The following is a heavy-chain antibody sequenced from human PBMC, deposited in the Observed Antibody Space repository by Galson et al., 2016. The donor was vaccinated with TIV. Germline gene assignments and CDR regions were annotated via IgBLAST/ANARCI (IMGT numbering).Heavy chain of an antibody. D-gene: IGHD3-22*01. V-gene: IGHV3-53*05. CDR2: ISDGGRT. J-gene: IGHJ6*02. Sequence: SLRLSCAASGLSVSINYMTWVRQAPGKGLEWVSLISDGGRTFYPDSVKGRFTISRDKSKNTLFLQMNSLRVEDTAVYFCARHLSSADYFGMDVWGQGTTVTVSS. CDR3: ARHLSSADYFGMDV. CDR1: GLSVSINY.